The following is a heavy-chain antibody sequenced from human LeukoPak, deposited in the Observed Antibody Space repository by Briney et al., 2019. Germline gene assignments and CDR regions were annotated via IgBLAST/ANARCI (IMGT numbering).Heavy chain of an antibody. CDR1: GFTFSSYG. Sequence: GGSLRLSCAASGFTFSSYGMHWVRQAPGKGLEWVAVIWYDGSKEYYADSVKGRFTISRDNSKNTLYLQMNSLGAEDTAVYYCARDYYDSSGYYFGAFDIWGQGTMVTVSS. CDR2: IWYDGSKE. D-gene: IGHD3-22*01. V-gene: IGHV3-33*01. CDR3: ARDYYDSSGYYFGAFDI. J-gene: IGHJ3*02.